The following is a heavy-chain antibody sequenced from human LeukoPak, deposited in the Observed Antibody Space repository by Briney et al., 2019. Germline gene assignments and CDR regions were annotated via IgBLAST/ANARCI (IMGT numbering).Heavy chain of an antibody. J-gene: IGHJ4*02. CDR1: GFTFSSYA. CDR3: AKHLTHSLFTVTELGY. V-gene: IGHV3-23*01. CDR2: ISGSGGST. Sequence: PGGSLRLSCAASGFTFSSYAMSWVRQAPGKGLEWVSAISGSGGSTYYADSVKGRFTISRDNSKNTLYLQMNSLRAEDTAVYYCAKHLTHSLFTVTELGYWGQGTLVTVSS. D-gene: IGHD4-11*01.